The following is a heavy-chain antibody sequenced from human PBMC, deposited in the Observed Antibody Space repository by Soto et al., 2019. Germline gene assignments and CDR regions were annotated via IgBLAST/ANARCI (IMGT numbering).Heavy chain of an antibody. CDR3: AKGIDFWSGSKSYCYYGMDV. CDR1: GFTFSIYA. V-gene: IGHV3-23*01. D-gene: IGHD3-3*01. Sequence: GGSLRLSCAASGFTFSIYAMSWVRHAPGKGLEWVSAISGSGGSTYYADSVKGRFTISRDNSKNTLYLQMNSLRAEDTAVYYCAKGIDFWSGSKSYCYYGMDVWGQGTTVTVSS. CDR2: ISGSGGST. J-gene: IGHJ6*02.